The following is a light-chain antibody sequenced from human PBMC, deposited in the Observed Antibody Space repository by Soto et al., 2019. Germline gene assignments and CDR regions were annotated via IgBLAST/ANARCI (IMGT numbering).Light chain of an antibody. CDR3: QQANSFPIT. V-gene: IGKV1-12*01. Sequence: DIQMTQSPSFMSASVGDRVTVTCRASQGINRWLAWDQQKPGKAPKLLIYTTSTLASGVPSRFSGSGSGTDFTLTISSLQPEDFAPYSCQQANSFPITFGQGTRLEIK. J-gene: IGKJ5*01. CDR1: QGINRW. CDR2: TTS.